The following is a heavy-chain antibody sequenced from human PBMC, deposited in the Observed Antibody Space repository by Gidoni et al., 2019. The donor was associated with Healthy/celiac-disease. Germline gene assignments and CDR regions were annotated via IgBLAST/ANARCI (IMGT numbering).Heavy chain of an antibody. Sequence: QVQLQESGPGLVKPSQTLSLTCTVSGGSISSGGYYWSWIRQHPGKGLEWIGYIYYSGGTYYNPSLKSRVTISVDTSKNQFSLKLSSVTAADTAVYYCARGSVGGAGDGYNPIDYWGQGTLVTVSS. J-gene: IGHJ4*02. CDR1: GGSISSGGYY. CDR2: IYYSGGT. CDR3: ARGSVGGAGDGYNPIDY. D-gene: IGHD5-12*01. V-gene: IGHV4-31*03.